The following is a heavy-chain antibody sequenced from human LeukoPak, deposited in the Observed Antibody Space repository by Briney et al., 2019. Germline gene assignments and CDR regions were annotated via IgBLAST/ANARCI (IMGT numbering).Heavy chain of an antibody. CDR1: GFTFSSYS. CDR2: ISSSSSYI. J-gene: IGHJ6*03. V-gene: IGHV3-21*01. Sequence: GGSLRLSCAASGFTFSSYSVTWVRQAPGKGLERVSSISSSSSYIYYADSVKGRFTISRDNAKNSLYLQMNSLRAEDTAVYYCARDMRMATEAGDYYYYMDVWGKGTTVTVSS. D-gene: IGHD5-24*01. CDR3: ARDMRMATEAGDYYYYMDV.